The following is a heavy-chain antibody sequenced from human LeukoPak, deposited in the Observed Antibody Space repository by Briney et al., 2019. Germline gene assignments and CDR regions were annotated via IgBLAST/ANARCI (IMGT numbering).Heavy chain of an antibody. CDR3: ARTYYDSSGYDFGDAFDI. CDR1: GGSFSGYY. V-gene: IGHV4-34*01. Sequence: SSETLSLTCAVYGGSFSGYYWSWIRQPPGKGLEWIGEINHSGSTNYNPSLKSRVTISVDTSKNQFSLKLSSVTAADTAVYYCARTYYDSSGYDFGDAFDIWGQGTMVTVSS. D-gene: IGHD3-22*01. J-gene: IGHJ3*02. CDR2: INHSGST.